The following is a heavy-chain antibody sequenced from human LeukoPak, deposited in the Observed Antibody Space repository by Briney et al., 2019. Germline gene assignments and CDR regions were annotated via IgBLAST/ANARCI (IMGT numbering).Heavy chain of an antibody. CDR3: ASRKLGNDY. CDR2: IYYTGT. Sequence: PSETLSLTCTVSGGSVSDYCWSWIRQSPGKGLEWIGYIYYTGTSYNPSLKSRVTISADTSKNQFSLNLSSVTAADTAVYYCASRKLGNDYWGQGILVTVSS. V-gene: IGHV4-59*02. D-gene: IGHD7-27*01. J-gene: IGHJ4*02. CDR1: GGSVSDYC.